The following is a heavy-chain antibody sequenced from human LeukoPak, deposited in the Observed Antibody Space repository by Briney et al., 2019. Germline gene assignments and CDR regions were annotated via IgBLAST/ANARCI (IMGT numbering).Heavy chain of an antibody. V-gene: IGHV3-15*01. Sequence: PGGSLRLSCAASGFTFSYAWMSWVRQAPGKWLEWVGRIKNKADDGTTDYAAPVKGRFTISRDDSKNTLYLQMDSLKTEDTAVYYCFRHLVVPGAGADYWGQGTLVTVSS. CDR2: IKNKADDGTT. CDR1: GFTFSYAW. J-gene: IGHJ4*02. D-gene: IGHD2-15*01. CDR3: FRHLVVPGAGADY.